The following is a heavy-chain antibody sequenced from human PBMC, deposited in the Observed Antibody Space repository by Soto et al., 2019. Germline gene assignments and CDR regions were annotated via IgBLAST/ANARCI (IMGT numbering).Heavy chain of an antibody. CDR2: INHSGST. Sequence: SETLSLTCAVYGGSFSGYYWSWIRQPPGKGLEWIGEINHSGSTNYNPSLKSRVTISVDTSKNQFSLKLSSVTAADTAVYYCARVTMVRGVSFRAYNWFDPWGQGTLVTVSS. CDR1: GGSFSGYY. V-gene: IGHV4-34*01. J-gene: IGHJ5*02. CDR3: ARVTMVRGVSFRAYNWFDP. D-gene: IGHD3-10*01.